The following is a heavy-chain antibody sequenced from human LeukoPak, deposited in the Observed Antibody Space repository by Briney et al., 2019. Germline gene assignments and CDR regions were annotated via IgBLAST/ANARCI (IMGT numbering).Heavy chain of an antibody. J-gene: IGHJ4*02. CDR1: GFTFSSYG. CDR2: ISPDGNSK. V-gene: IGHV3-30*18. CDR3: AKDYYYGLGTYYKPLDY. Sequence: PGGSLRLSCAASGFTFSSYGMHWVCQAPGKGLKWVAVISPDGNSKYYADSVKGRFTISRDNSKNTLYLQMNSLRPEDTAVYYCAKDYYYGLGTYYKPLDYWGQGTLVTVSS. D-gene: IGHD3-10*01.